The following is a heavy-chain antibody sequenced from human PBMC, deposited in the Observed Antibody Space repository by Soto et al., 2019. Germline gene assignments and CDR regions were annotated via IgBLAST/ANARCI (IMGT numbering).Heavy chain of an antibody. Sequence: EVQLVESGGGLVKPGGSLRLSCAASGFTFSSYSMNWVRQAPGKGLEWVSSIIISSSYIYYADSVKGRFTISRDNAKNSLYLQMNSLRAEDTAVYYCARDKSHVLRFLEWLPDYYYGMDVWGQGTTVTVSS. V-gene: IGHV3-21*01. CDR1: GFTFSSYS. D-gene: IGHD3-3*01. CDR2: IIISSSYI. CDR3: ARDKSHVLRFLEWLPDYYYGMDV. J-gene: IGHJ6*02.